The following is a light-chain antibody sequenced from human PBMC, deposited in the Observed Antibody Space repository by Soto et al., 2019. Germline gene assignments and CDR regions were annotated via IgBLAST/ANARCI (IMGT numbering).Light chain of an antibody. CDR2: RAS. J-gene: IGKJ1*01. CDR3: QQYNNCPKT. V-gene: IGKV3-15*01. Sequence: EIVMTQSPATLSVSPGERATLSCRASQSVCSNLAWYQQKPGQAPRLLIYRASTRATGIPARFSGSGSGTKFTLTISSLQCEDFAVYYCQQYNNCPKTFGQGTKVEIK. CDR1: QSVCSN.